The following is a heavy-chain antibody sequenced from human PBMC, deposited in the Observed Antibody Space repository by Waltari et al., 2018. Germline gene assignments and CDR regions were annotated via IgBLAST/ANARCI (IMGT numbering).Heavy chain of an antibody. V-gene: IGHV1-2*06. CDR3: ARRRRDYYGSGSRIDYFDY. Sequence: QVQLVQSGAEVKKPGASVKVSCKASGYTFTGYYMHWVRQAPGQGLEWMGRINPNSGGTNYAQKFQGRVTMTRDTSISTAYMELSRLRSDDTAVYYCARRRRDYYGSGSRIDYFDYWGQGTLVTVSS. CDR2: INPNSGGT. CDR1: GYTFTGYY. D-gene: IGHD3-10*01. J-gene: IGHJ4*02.